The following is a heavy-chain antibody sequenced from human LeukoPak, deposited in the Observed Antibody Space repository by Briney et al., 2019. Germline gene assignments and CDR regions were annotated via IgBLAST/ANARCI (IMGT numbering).Heavy chain of an antibody. CDR1: GFTFSSYR. J-gene: IGHJ4*02. Sequence: GGSLRLSCAASGFTFSSYRMNWVRQAPGKGLEWVSYISSSSSTIYYADSVKGRFTISRDNAKNSLYLQMNSLRDEDTAVYYCARVLSGSYRGVDYWGQGTLATVSS. V-gene: IGHV3-48*02. CDR2: ISSSSSTI. D-gene: IGHD1-26*01. CDR3: ARVLSGSYRGVDY.